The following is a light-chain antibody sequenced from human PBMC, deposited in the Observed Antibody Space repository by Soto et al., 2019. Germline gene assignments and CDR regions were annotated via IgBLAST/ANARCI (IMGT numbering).Light chain of an antibody. CDR2: DAS. CDR3: QHRSNWPT. J-gene: IGKJ4*01. CDR1: QSVSSY. Sequence: EIVLTQSPATQSLSPGERATLSCRASQSVSSYLAWYQQKPGQAPRLLIYDASNRATGIPARFSGSGSGTDFTLTISSLELEDFAVYYCQHRSNWPTFGGGTKVEIK. V-gene: IGKV3-11*01.